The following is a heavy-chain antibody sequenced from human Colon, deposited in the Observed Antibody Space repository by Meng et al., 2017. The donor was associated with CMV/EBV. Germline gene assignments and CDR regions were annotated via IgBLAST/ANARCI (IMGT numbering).Heavy chain of an antibody. D-gene: IGHD3-10*01. CDR3: SRDQSSGFGSDY. CDR2: ISTYDGKT. CDR1: GGTFSSYT. V-gene: IGHV1-18*01. Sequence: ASVKVSCKASGGTFSSYTISWVRQAPGQGLEWMAWISTYDGKTDYAQKFQGRVTLTTDASTTTTYMELRGLTSDDTALYYCSRDQSSGFGSDYWGQGTLVTVSS. J-gene: IGHJ4*02.